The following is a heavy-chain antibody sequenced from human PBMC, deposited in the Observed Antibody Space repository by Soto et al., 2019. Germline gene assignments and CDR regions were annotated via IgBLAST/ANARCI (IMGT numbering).Heavy chain of an antibody. Sequence: HGESLKISCKGSGYSFTSYWIGWVRQMPGKGLEWMGIMYPGDSDTRYSPSFQGQVTMSADNSISTAYLQWSSLKASDTAMYYCARPYGQSSRHVTWGQGTLVTVSS. V-gene: IGHV5-51*01. D-gene: IGHD6-13*01. CDR2: MYPGDSDT. CDR3: ARPYGQSSRHVT. J-gene: IGHJ5*02. CDR1: GYSFTSYW.